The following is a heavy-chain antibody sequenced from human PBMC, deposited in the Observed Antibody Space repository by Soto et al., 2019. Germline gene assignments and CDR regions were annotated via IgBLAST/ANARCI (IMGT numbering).Heavy chain of an antibody. CDR3: ARGPSAIVATTQDYYYYYMDV. Sequence: ASVKVSCKASGYTFTSYGISWVRQAPGQGLEWMGWISAYNGNTNYAQKLQGRVTMTTDTSTSTAYMELRSLRSDDTAVYYCARGPSAIVATTQDYYYYYMDVWGKGTTVTVSS. V-gene: IGHV1-18*01. CDR2: ISAYNGNT. CDR1: GYTFTSYG. J-gene: IGHJ6*03. D-gene: IGHD5-12*01.